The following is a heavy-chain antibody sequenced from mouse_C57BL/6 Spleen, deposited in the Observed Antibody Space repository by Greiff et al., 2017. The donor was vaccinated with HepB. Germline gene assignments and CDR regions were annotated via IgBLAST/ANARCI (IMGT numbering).Heavy chain of an antibody. CDR3: ANYYGNTWFAY. D-gene: IGHD1-2*01. Sequence: LQESGASVKISCNASGYAFSSYWMNWVKQRPGKGLEWIGQIYPGDGDTNYNGKFKGRATLTADKSSSTAYMQLSSLTSEDSAVYFCANYYGNTWFAYWGQGTLVTVSA. V-gene: IGHV1-80*01. CDR1: GYAFSSYW. CDR2: IYPGDGDT. J-gene: IGHJ3*01.